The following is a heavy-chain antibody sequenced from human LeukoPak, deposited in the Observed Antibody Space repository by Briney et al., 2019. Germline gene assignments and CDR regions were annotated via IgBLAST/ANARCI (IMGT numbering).Heavy chain of an antibody. CDR1: GYAFASYW. V-gene: IGHV5-51*01. J-gene: IGHJ4*02. CDR2: IYPDDSVT. Sequence: RGESLKISCRVSGYAFASYWIGWVRQVPGKGLEWMGIIYPDDSVTKYSPSFQGQVAFSADKSVNTAYLQWSSLKASDSAMYYCARFFDHWGQGTLVTVSS. CDR3: ARFFDH.